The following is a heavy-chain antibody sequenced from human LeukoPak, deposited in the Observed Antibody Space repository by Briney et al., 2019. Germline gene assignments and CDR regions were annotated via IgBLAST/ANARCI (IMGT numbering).Heavy chain of an antibody. V-gene: IGHV3-23*01. Sequence: GGTLRLSCAASGFTFSSYGMSWVRQAPGKGLEWVSAISGSGGSTYYADSVKGRFTISRDNSKNTLYLQMNSLRAEDTAVYYCAKDRSYYYGSGIYAFDYWGQGTLVTVSS. CDR1: GFTFSSYG. D-gene: IGHD3-10*01. CDR3: AKDRSYYYGSGIYAFDY. CDR2: ISGSGGST. J-gene: IGHJ4*02.